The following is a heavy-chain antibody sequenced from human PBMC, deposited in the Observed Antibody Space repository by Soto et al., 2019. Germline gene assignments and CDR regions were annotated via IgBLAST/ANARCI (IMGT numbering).Heavy chain of an antibody. J-gene: IGHJ6*02. CDR2: IYYSGST. CDR3: ARAARDYYYYGMDV. CDR1: GGSISSYY. V-gene: IGHV4-59*01. Sequence: QVQLQESGPGLVKPSETLSLTCTVSGGSISSYYWSWIRQPPGKGLEWIGYIYYSGSTNYNPSLKSRVTISVDTSKNQFSLKLGSVTAADTAVYYCARAARDYYYYGMDVWGQGTTVTVSS.